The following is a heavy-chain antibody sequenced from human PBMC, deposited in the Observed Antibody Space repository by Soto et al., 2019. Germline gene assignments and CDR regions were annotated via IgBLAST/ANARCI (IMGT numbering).Heavy chain of an antibody. CDR2: IKSKTDGGTT. Sequence: EVQLVESGGGLVKPGGSLRLSCAASGFTFSNAWMSWVRQAPGKGLEWVGRIKSKTDGGTTDYAAPVKGRFTISRNDSKNTLYLQMNSLKTKATAVYYCTTALSSGDFDYWGQGTLVTVSS. V-gene: IGHV3-15*01. D-gene: IGHD2-21*01. CDR1: GFTFSNAW. CDR3: TTALSSGDFDY. J-gene: IGHJ4*02.